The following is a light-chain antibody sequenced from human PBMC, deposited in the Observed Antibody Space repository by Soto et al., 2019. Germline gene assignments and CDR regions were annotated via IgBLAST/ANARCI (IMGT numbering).Light chain of an antibody. CDR3: QQYDSSPLP. J-gene: IGKJ4*01. V-gene: IGKV3-20*01. Sequence: EMVLTQSPGTLSLSPGERATLSCRSIQSVSSSYLAWYQQKPGKAPRLLIYGASSRATGIPDRFSGSGSGTDFTLTISRLEPEDFAVYYCQQYDSSPLPFGGGTKVEIK. CDR1: QSVSSSY. CDR2: GAS.